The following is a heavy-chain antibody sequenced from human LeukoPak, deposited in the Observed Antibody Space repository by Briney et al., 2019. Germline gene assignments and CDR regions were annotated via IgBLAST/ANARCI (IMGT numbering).Heavy chain of an antibody. V-gene: IGHV4-39*02. CDR1: GGSISSSSDY. Sequence: SETVSLTCTVSGGSISSSSDYCGWIRQPPGKGVGWNGSIYYSGSTYYNPSLKSRVTISVDTSKNQFSLKLSSVTAADTAVYYCAREGLSYCGGDCYPWGQGTLVTVSS. D-gene: IGHD2-21*02. CDR2: IYYSGST. J-gene: IGHJ5*02. CDR3: AREGLSYCGGDCYP.